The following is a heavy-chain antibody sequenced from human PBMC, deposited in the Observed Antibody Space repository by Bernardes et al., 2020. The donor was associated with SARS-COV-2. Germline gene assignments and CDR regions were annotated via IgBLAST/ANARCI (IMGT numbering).Heavy chain of an antibody. CDR1: GVSISEYY. J-gene: IGHJ3*02. Sequence: SETLPLTCAVSGVSISEYYWNWVRQPAGKGLEWIGRISSSGSTNYNPSLKSRVTMSVDTSKNQFSVKLSSVTAADTAVYYCARYCTSSTCYTNALDMWGRGKMVTVSS. CDR2: ISSSGST. CDR3: ARYCTSSTCYTNALDM. D-gene: IGHD2-2*02. V-gene: IGHV4-59*10.